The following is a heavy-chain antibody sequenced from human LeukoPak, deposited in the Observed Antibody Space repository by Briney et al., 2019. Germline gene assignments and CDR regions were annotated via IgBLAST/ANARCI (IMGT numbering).Heavy chain of an antibody. CDR3: TRDLNGDPYYYLDV. V-gene: IGHV3-74*03. J-gene: IGHJ6*03. Sequence: GGSLRLSCAGSGFSFNNYLMHWVRQAPGKGLVWVSRINTDGSHSMYADSVKGRFSISRDNTKNTLYLRMNSLRAEDTAVYYCTRDLNGDPYYYLDVWGKGTTVTVSS. CDR1: GFSFNNYL. D-gene: IGHD4-17*01. CDR2: INTDGSHS.